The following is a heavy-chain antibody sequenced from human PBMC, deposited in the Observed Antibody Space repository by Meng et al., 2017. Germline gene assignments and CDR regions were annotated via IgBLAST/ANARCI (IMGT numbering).Heavy chain of an antibody. V-gene: IGHV4-59*01. CDR2: IYYSGST. CDR1: GGSISSYY. J-gene: IGHJ3*02. D-gene: IGHD3-10*01. Sequence: SETLSLTCTVSGGSISSYYWSWIRQPPGKGLEWIGYIYYSGSTNYNPSLKSRVTISVDTSKNQFSLKLSSVTAADTAVYYCARVIIWFGESLAFDIWGQGTMVTVSS. CDR3: ARVIIWFGESLAFDI.